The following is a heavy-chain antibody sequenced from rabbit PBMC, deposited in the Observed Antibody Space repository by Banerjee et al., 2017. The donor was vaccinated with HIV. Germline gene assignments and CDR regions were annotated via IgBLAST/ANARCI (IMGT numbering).Heavy chain of an antibody. CDR2: INTSSGNT. CDR3: ARGYASNSGVANAFDP. D-gene: IGHD1-1*01. Sequence: QSLEESGGDLVKPGASLTLTCTASGFSLSNYAILWVRQAPGKGLEWIACINTSSGNTVYASWAKGRFTISKTSSTTVTLQMTSLTAADTATYFCARGYASNSGVANAFDPWGPGTLVTVS. V-gene: IGHV1S40*01. J-gene: IGHJ2*01. CDR1: GFSLSNYA.